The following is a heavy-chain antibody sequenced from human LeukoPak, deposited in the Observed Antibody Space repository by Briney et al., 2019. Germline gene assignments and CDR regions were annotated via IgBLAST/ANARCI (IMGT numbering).Heavy chain of an antibody. J-gene: IGHJ5*01. CDR1: GYTFTVYY. D-gene: IGHD3-9*01. Sequence: GASVKVSCKASGYTFTVYYMHWVRQAPGQGLEWMGWINPDSGDTKYAQKFQGRVTLTRDTSLTTAYMELSRLTSDERAVYYCARGRRYFDWQTRVDSWGQGTLVTVSS. CDR3: ARGRRYFDWQTRVDS. CDR2: INPDSGDT. V-gene: IGHV1-2*02.